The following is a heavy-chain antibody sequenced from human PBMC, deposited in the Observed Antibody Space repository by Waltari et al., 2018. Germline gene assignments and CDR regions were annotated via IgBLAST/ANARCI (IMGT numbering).Heavy chain of an antibody. J-gene: IGHJ6*02. CDR1: GFTFSSYG. V-gene: IGHV3-30*18. CDR2: ISYDGSNK. CDR3: AKDLFLGRRGYYYYGMDV. Sequence: QVQLVESGGGVVQPGRSLRLSCAASGFTFSSYGMHWVRQAPGQGLEWVAVISYDGSNKYYADSVKGRFTISRDNSKNTLYLQMNSLRAEDTAVYDCAKDLFLGRRGYYYYGMDVWGQGTTVTVSS.